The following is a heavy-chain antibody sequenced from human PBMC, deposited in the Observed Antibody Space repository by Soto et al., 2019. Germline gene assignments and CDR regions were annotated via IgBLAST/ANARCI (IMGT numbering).Heavy chain of an antibody. CDR2: IYYSGST. V-gene: IGHV4-59*01. Sequence: SETLSLTCTVSGGSISSYYWSWIRQPPGKGLEWIGYIYYSGSTNYNPSLKSRVTISVDTSKNQFSLKLSSVTAADTAVYYCARGGRRAGYYDFWSGYYQNWFDPWGQGTLVTVSS. D-gene: IGHD3-3*01. CDR1: GGSISSYY. CDR3: ARGGRRAGYYDFWSGYYQNWFDP. J-gene: IGHJ5*02.